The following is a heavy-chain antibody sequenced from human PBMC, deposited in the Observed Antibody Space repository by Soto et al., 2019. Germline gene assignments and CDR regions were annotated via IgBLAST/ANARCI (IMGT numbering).Heavy chain of an antibody. J-gene: IGHJ6*02. D-gene: IGHD3-10*01. V-gene: IGHV1-3*01. CDR2: INAGNGNT. Sequence: ASVKVSCKASGYTFTSYAMHWVRQAPGQRLEWMGWINAGNGNTKYSQKFQGRVTITRDTSASTAYMELSSLRSEDTAVYYCARAKIYYGSVLYGMDVWGQGTTVTVSS. CDR1: GYTFTSYA. CDR3: ARAKIYYGSVLYGMDV.